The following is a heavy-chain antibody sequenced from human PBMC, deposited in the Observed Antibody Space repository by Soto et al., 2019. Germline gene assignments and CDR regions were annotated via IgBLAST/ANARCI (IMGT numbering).Heavy chain of an antibody. D-gene: IGHD3-3*01. CDR2: ISAYNGNT. CDR1: GYTFTSYG. CDR3: ARRAIRFLEWLPDYGMDV. V-gene: IGHV1-18*04. Sequence: GASVKVSCKASGYTFTSYGISWVRQAPGQGLEWMGWISAYNGNTNYAQKLQGRVTMTTDTSTSTAYMVLRSLRSDDTAVYYCARRAIRFLEWLPDYGMDVWGQGTTVTVSS. J-gene: IGHJ6*02.